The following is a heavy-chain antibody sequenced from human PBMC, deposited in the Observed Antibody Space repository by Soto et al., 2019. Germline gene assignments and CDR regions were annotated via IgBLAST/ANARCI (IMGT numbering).Heavy chain of an antibody. J-gene: IGHJ5*02. CDR1: GFTSSSYW. CDR3: ARDVTTGVTIFGVVTHNWFDP. CDR2: IKQDGSEK. D-gene: IGHD3-3*01. V-gene: IGHV3-7*01. Sequence: GGSLRLSCAASGFTSSSYWMSWVRQAPGKGLEWVANIKQDGSEKYYVDSVKGRFTISRDNAKNSLYLQMNSLRAEDTAVYYCARDVTTGVTIFGVVTHNWFDPWGQGTLVTVSS.